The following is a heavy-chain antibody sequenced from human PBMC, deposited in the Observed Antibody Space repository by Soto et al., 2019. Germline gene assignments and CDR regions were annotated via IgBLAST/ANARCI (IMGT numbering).Heavy chain of an antibody. Sequence: PGGSLRLSCAASGFTFSSYSMNWVRQAPGKGLEWVSYISSSSSTIYYADSVKGRFTISRDNAKNSLYLQMNSLRAEDTAVYYCARDRAGAQYGLDVWGQGTTVTVSS. CDR1: GFTFSSYS. CDR3: ARDRAGAQYGLDV. CDR2: ISSSSSTI. D-gene: IGHD1-26*01. V-gene: IGHV3-48*01. J-gene: IGHJ6*02.